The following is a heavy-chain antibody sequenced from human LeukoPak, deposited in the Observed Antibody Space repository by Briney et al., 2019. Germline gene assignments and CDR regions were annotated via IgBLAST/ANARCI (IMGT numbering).Heavy chain of an antibody. Sequence: PGGSLRLSCAASGFTFSSYAMSWVRQAPGKGLEWVSVIYSGGSTYYANSVKGRFTISRDNSKNTLYLQVNSLRAEDTAVYYCARSIVGTTSAFDIWGQGTMVTVSS. V-gene: IGHV3-66*01. CDR2: IYSGGST. CDR3: ARSIVGTTSAFDI. D-gene: IGHD1-26*01. CDR1: GFTFSSYA. J-gene: IGHJ3*02.